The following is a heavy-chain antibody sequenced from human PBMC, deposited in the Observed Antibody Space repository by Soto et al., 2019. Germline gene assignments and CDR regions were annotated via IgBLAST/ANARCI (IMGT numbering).Heavy chain of an antibody. CDR2: IWYDGSNK. D-gene: IGHD3-16*01. CDR1: GFTFSSYG. CDR3: ARDRPHEGGIGAFDI. J-gene: IGHJ3*02. Sequence: HPGGSLRLSCAASGFTFSSYGTHWVRQAPGKGLEWVAVIWYDGSNKYYADSVKGRFTISRDNSKNTLYLQMNSLRAEDTAVYYCARDRPHEGGIGAFDIWGQGTMVTVSS. V-gene: IGHV3-33*01.